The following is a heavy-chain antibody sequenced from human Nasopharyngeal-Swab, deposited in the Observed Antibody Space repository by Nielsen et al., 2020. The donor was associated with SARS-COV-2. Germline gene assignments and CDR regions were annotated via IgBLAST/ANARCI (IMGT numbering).Heavy chain of an antibody. Sequence: WIRQPPGKGLEWIGDFSYSVITHYNASLKSRVTISLDTSQNQFSLKLSSVTAADTGVYYCAREVVGGLVDSWGQGILVTVSS. V-gene: IGHV4-59*12. J-gene: IGHJ4*02. D-gene: IGHD1-26*01. CDR3: AREVVGGLVDS. CDR2: FSYSVIT.